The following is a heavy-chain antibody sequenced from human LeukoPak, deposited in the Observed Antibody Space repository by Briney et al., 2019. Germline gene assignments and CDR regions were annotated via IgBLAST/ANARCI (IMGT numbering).Heavy chain of an antibody. D-gene: IGHD3-22*01. V-gene: IGHV1-69*04. CDR2: IIPILGIA. Sequence: SVKVSCKASGGTFSSYAISWVRQAPGQGLEWMGRIIPILGIANYAQKFQGRVTITADKSTSTAYMELSSLRSEDTAVYYCARRYYDSSGYYFPDYWGQGTLVTVSS. CDR3: ARRYYDSSGYYFPDY. J-gene: IGHJ4*02. CDR1: GGTFSSYA.